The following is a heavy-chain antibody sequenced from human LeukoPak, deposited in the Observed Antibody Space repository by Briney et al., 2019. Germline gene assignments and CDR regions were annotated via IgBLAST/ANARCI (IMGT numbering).Heavy chain of an antibody. CDR1: GFTFSTNS. CDR2: ISSSSSYI. V-gene: IGHV3-21*01. J-gene: IGHJ3*02. D-gene: IGHD5-18*01. Sequence: GGSLRLSCAASGFTFSTNSMNWVRQAPGKGLEWVSSISSSSSYIYYADSVKGRFTISRDNAKKSLFLDMNSLRAEDAAVYYCASENKRGYSYGSPTDAFDIWGQGTMVTVSS. CDR3: ASENKRGYSYGSPTDAFDI.